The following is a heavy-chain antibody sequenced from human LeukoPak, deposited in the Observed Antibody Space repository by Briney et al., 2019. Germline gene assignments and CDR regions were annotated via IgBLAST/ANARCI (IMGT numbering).Heavy chain of an antibody. CDR2: ISGSGGST. J-gene: IGHJ4*02. Sequence: GGSLRLSCAASGFTFSSYAMSWVRQAPGKGLEWVSAISGSGGSTYYADSGKGRFTISRDNSKNTLYLQMDSLRAEDTAVYYCAKGLVLGERFGYFDYWGQGTLVTVSS. D-gene: IGHD5-24*01. CDR1: GFTFSSYA. CDR3: AKGLVLGERFGYFDY. V-gene: IGHV3-23*01.